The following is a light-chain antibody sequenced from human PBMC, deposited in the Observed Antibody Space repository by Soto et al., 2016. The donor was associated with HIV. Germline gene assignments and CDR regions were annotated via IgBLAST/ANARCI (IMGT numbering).Light chain of an antibody. Sequence: SYELTQSPSVSVAPGKTARIACGGNNIGSKSVHWYQQKPGQAPVLVVYDDSDRPSGIPERFSGSNSGNSATLTISRVEAGDEADYFCQVWDSSTNHVVFGGGTKLTIL. CDR2: DDS. J-gene: IGLJ2*01. CDR3: QVWDSSTNHVV. V-gene: IGLV3-21*03. CDR1: NIGSKS.